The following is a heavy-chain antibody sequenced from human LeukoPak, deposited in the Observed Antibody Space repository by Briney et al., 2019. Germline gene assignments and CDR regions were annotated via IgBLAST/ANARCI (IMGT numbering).Heavy chain of an antibody. Sequence: SETLSLTCTVSGGSISSGGYYWSWIRQPPGKGLEWIGYIYHSGSTYYNPSLKSRVTISVDRSKNQFSLKLSSVTAADTAVYYCARGGHYYGSGSSFDYWGQGTLVTVSS. CDR3: ARGGHYYGSGSSFDY. V-gene: IGHV4-30-2*01. J-gene: IGHJ4*02. CDR1: GGSISSGGYY. D-gene: IGHD3-10*01. CDR2: IYHSGST.